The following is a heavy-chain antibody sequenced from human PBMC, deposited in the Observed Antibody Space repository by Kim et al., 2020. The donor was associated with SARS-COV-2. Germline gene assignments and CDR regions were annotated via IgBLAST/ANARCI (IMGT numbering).Heavy chain of an antibody. CDR2: INPNSGGT. Sequence: ASVKVSCKASGYTFTGYYMHWVRQAPGQGLEWMGRINPNSGGTNYAQKFQGRVTMTRDTSISTAYMELSRLRSDDTAVYYCAREGYSGYGYFDYWGQGTLVTVSS. CDR3: AREGYSGYGYFDY. V-gene: IGHV1-2*06. D-gene: IGHD5-12*01. CDR1: GYTFTGYY. J-gene: IGHJ4*02.